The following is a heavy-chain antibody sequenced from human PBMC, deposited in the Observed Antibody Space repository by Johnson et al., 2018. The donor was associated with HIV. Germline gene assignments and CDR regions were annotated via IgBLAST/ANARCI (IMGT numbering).Heavy chain of an antibody. D-gene: IGHD3-10*01. CDR2: IYSGGST. V-gene: IGHV3-NL1*01. Sequence: QVQLVESGGGVVQPGRSLRLSCAASGFTFSSYAMHWVRQAPGKGLEWVSVIYSGGSTYYADSVKGRFTISRDNSKNTVYLQMNSLRAEDTAVHYCAIHYYGTLGALDIWGQGSMVTVSS. CDR3: AIHYYGTLGALDI. J-gene: IGHJ3*02. CDR1: GFTFSSYA.